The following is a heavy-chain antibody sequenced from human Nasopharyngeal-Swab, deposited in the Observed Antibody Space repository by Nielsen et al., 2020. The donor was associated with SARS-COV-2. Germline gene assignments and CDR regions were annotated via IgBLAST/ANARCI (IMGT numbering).Heavy chain of an antibody. Sequence: WVRQAPGQGLEWMGRINPNSGGTNYAQKFQGRVTITRDTSASTAYMELSSLRSEDTAVYYCARAAGSDYWGQGTLVTVSS. V-gene: IGHV1-2*06. J-gene: IGHJ4*02. CDR3: ARAAGSDY. D-gene: IGHD6-19*01. CDR2: INPNSGGT.